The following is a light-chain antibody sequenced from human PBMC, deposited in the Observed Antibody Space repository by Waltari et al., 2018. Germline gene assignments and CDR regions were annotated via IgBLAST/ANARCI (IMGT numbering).Light chain of an antibody. CDR3: QQSRSFPLT. J-gene: IGKJ4*01. Sequence: EIVLTQSPDFQSVTPKEKVTITCRASQDISTSLHWYQQKPDQSPKLLIKYASESFSGVPSRFSGIGSGTHFTLAINSLEAEDAATYYWQQSRSFPLTVGGGTKVEIK. CDR2: YAS. V-gene: IGKV6-21*01. CDR1: QDISTS.